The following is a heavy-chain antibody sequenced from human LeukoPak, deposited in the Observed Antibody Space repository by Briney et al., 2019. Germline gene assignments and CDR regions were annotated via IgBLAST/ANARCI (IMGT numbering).Heavy chain of an antibody. V-gene: IGHV3-64*01. J-gene: IGHJ4*02. D-gene: IGHD6-13*01. Sequence: GGSLRLSCAASGFTFSYYAMHWVRQAPGKGLEYISAVTNNGGSTDYSNSVKGRFSISRDNSKGTLYLQMGTLRPEDTAVYYCARRAATATPFFDYWGQGALVTVSS. CDR3: ARRAATATPFFDY. CDR1: GFTFSYYA. CDR2: VTNNGGST.